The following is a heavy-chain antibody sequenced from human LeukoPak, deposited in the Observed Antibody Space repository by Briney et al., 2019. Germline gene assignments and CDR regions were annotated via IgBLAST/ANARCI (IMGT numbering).Heavy chain of an antibody. CDR1: GGSISSYY. CDR2: IYYSGST. CDR3: ARVTRYCSGGSCLYYFDY. Sequence: SETLSPTCTVSGGSISSYYWSWIRQPPGKGLEWIGYIYYSGSTNYNPSLKSRVTISVDTSKNQFSLKLSSVTAADTAVYYCARVTRYCSGGSCLYYFDYWGQGTLVTVSS. D-gene: IGHD2-15*01. V-gene: IGHV4-59*01. J-gene: IGHJ4*02.